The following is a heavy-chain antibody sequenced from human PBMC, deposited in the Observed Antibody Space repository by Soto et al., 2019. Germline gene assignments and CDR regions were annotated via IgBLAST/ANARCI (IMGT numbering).Heavy chain of an antibody. CDR1: ALTFSSFE. J-gene: IGHJ4*02. Sequence: VGSLRVSCAGSALTFSSFEMDWVRQAEGKGPQWISYISTGATTTYHADSVRGRFTISRDDAENSVFLQMDSLRVEDTAIYFCATRSTDYYFYWGQVNLATVS. V-gene: IGHV3-48*03. D-gene: IGHD3-9*01. CDR2: ISTGATTT. CDR3: ATRSTDYYFY.